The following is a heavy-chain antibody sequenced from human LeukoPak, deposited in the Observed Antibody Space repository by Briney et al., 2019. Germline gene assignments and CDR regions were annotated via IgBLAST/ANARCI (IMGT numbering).Heavy chain of an antibody. J-gene: IGHJ3*02. CDR2: ISPGSGFR. Sequence: AALLDTCNACGYSFTNYYWHWLGHPPAQGFVGLGIISPGSGFRTYTQGSQGRVTMTRPTSTSTVYIELGSLRSAGTAVYYCARNTVTKSQAFDIWGQGKMVTVSS. CDR3: ARNTVTKSQAFDI. V-gene: IGHV1-46*01. CDR1: GYSFTNYY. D-gene: IGHD4-17*01.